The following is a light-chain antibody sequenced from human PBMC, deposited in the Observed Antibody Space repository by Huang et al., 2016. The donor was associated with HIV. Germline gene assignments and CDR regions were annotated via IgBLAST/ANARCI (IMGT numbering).Light chain of an antibody. CDR3: QQFEF. Sequence: IQVTQSPSSLSVFIGDRVIITCQASRDNSLQWYQQKPGRPPKLLIYDASALGTGVPSRFSGQKSGTYFNLPIDSLQPEDIATYFCQQFEFFGQGTR. CDR2: DAS. J-gene: IGKJ5*01. V-gene: IGKV1-33*01. CDR1: RDNS.